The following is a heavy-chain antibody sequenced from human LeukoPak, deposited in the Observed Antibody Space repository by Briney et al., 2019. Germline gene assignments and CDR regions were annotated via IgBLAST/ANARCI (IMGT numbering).Heavy chain of an antibody. Sequence: SETLSLTCAVYGGSFSGDYWSWIRQPPGKGLEWIGEINYSGSTNYNPSLKSRVTISVDTSKNQFSLKLSSVTAADTAVFYCARGVRRYFDLWGRGTLVTVSS. CDR1: GGSFSGDY. V-gene: IGHV4-34*01. CDR3: ARGVRRYFDL. CDR2: INYSGST. J-gene: IGHJ2*01.